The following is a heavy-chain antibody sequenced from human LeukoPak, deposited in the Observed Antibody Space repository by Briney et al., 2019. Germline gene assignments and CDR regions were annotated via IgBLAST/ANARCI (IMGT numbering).Heavy chain of an antibody. CDR2: IYYSGST. D-gene: IGHD4-17*01. CDR1: GGSISNYY. V-gene: IGHV4-59*01. CDR3: ARGGGYGDSQNRIGAFDI. Sequence: SETLSLTCTVSGGSISNYYWSWIRQPQGKGLEWIGYIYYSGSTNYNPSLESRVTISVDTSKNQFSLKLSSVTAADTAVYYCARGGGYGDSQNRIGAFDIWGQGTMVTVSS. J-gene: IGHJ3*02.